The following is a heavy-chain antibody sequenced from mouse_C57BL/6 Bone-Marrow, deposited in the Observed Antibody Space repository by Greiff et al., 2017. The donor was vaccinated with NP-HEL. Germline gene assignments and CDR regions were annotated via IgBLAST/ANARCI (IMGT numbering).Heavy chain of an antibody. D-gene: IGHD1-2*01. V-gene: IGHV7-1*01. CDR2: SRNKANDYTT. Sequence: EVKLVESGGGLVQSGRSLRLSCATSGFTFSDFYMEWVRQAPGKGLEWIAASRNKANDYTTEYSASVKGRFIVSRDTSQSILYLQMNDLRAEDTAIYYCARDWSYGSDAMDYWGQGTSVTVSS. J-gene: IGHJ4*01. CDR3: ARDWSYGSDAMDY. CDR1: GFTFSDFY.